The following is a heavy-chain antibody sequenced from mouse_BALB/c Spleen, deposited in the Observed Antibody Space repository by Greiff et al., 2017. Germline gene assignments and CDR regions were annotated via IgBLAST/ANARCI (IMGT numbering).Heavy chain of an antibody. CDR1: GFSLTSYD. D-gene: IGHD2-1*01. CDR3: VRGPYGNYDY. V-gene: IGHV2-9-2*01. J-gene: IGHJ2*01. Sequence: LVESGPGLVAPSQSLSITCTVSGFSLTSYDISWIRQPPGKGLEWLGVIWTGGGTNYNSAFMSRLSISKDNSKSQVFLKMNSLQTDDTAIYYCVRGPYGNYDYWGQGTTLTVSS. CDR2: IWTGGGT.